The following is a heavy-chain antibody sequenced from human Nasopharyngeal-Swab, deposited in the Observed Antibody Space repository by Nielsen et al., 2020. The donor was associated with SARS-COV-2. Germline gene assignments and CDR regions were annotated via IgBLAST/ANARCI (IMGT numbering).Heavy chain of an antibody. CDR1: GFTFSDSA. D-gene: IGHD2-15*01. V-gene: IGHV3-73*01. Sequence: GESLKISCAASGFTFSDSAIHWVRQASGKGLEWVGRVRSKGNNYATAYSASVKGRFIIFRDDPTNTAYLQMNSLKTEDTAMYYCTRCGGGCYSGRDYWGQETLVTVSS. CDR3: TRCGGGCYSGRDY. CDR2: VRSKGNNYAT. J-gene: IGHJ4*02.